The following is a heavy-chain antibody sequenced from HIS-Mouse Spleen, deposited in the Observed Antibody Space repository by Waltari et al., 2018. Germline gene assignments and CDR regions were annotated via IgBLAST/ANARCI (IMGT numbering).Heavy chain of an antibody. J-gene: IGHJ4*02. Sequence: QVQLQESGPGLVKPSETLSLTCTVSGYSISSGYYWGWIRQPPGKGLEWIGSIYHSGSTYYNPSLKSRVTISVDTSKNQFSLKLGSVTAADTAVYYCARTRPMYYYDSSGLTFDYWGQGTLVTVSS. V-gene: IGHV4-38-2*02. CDR1: GYSISSGYY. CDR2: IYHSGST. D-gene: IGHD3-22*01. CDR3: ARTRPMYYYDSSGLTFDY.